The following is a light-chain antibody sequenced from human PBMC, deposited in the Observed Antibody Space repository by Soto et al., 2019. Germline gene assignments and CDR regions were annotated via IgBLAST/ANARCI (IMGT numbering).Light chain of an antibody. CDR3: QQYDNLPPYT. J-gene: IGKJ2*01. V-gene: IGKV1-33*01. Sequence: DIQMTQSPSSLSASVRDRVTITCQASQDISNYLNWYQQKPGKAPKLLIYDASNLEKGVPSRFSGSGSGTDFTFTISSLQPEDIATYYCQQYDNLPPYTFGQGTKLEIK. CDR2: DAS. CDR1: QDISNY.